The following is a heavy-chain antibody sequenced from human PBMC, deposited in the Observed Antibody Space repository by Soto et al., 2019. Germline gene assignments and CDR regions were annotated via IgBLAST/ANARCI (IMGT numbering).Heavy chain of an antibody. CDR2: ISYDGSNK. V-gene: IGHV3-30-3*01. CDR3: ARDICYYDSSGYDLGRDFDI. J-gene: IGHJ3*02. D-gene: IGHD3-22*01. Sequence: GGSLRLSCAASGFTFSSYAMHWVRQAPGKGLEWVAVISYDGSNKYYADSVKGRFTISRDNSKNTLYLQMNSLRAEDTAVYYCARDICYYDSSGYDLGRDFDIWGQGTMVTVSS. CDR1: GFTFSSYA.